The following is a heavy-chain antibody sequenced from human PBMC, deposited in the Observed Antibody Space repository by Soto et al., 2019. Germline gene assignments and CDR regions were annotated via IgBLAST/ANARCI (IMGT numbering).Heavy chain of an antibody. V-gene: IGHV1-69*13. CDR2: IIPIFGTA. Sequence: SVKVSCKASGGTFSSYAISWVRQAPGQGLEWMGGIIPIFGTANYAQKFQGRVTITADESTSTAYMELSSLRSEDTAVYYCASAINQWGYFDYWGQGTLVTVSS. J-gene: IGHJ4*02. D-gene: IGHD2-2*02. CDR3: ASAINQWGYFDY. CDR1: GGTFSSYA.